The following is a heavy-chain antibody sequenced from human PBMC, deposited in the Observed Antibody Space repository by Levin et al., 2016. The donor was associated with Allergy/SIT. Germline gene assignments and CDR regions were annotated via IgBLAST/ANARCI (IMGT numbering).Heavy chain of an antibody. CDR2: IWLDGSEK. CDR1: GFTFSDYG. CDR3: AREEAVDLGYYYYGMDV. D-gene: IGHD2-15*01. Sequence: GGSLRLSCAASGFTFSDYGMHWVRQAPGKGLEWVAIIWLDGSEKYYADSVKGRFSISRDNSKNTVYLQMNSLRAEDTAVYYCAREEAVDLGYYYYGMDVWGQGTTVTVSS. V-gene: IGHV3-33*01. J-gene: IGHJ6*02.